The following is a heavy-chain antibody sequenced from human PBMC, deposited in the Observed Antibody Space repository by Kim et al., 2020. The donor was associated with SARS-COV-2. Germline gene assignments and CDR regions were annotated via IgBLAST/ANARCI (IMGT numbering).Heavy chain of an antibody. CDR2: ISYDGSNM. CDR1: GFPFSTYG. D-gene: IGHD2-15*01. CDR3: AKGVVVVATYFQH. J-gene: IGHJ1*01. V-gene: IGHV3-30*18. Sequence: GSLRLSCAASGFPFSTYGMHWVRQAPGKGLEWVAVISYDGSNMYYADSVKGRFTISRDNSKNTLYLQMNSLRAEDTAVYYCAKGVVVVATYFQHWGQGTLVTVSS.